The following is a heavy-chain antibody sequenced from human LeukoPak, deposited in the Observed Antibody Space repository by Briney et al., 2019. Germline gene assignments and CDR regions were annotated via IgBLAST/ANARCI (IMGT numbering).Heavy chain of an antibody. CDR3: AXXXXGXWXDP. CDR1: GGSISSGGYY. J-gene: IGHJ5*02. V-gene: IGHV4-31*03. Sequence: NSSETLSLTCTVSGGSISSGGYYWSWIRQHPGKGLEWIGYIYYSGSTYYNPSLKSRVTISVDTSKNQFSLKLSSVTAADTAVYXCAXXXXGXWXDPWXXGTLVTV. CDR2: IYYSGST.